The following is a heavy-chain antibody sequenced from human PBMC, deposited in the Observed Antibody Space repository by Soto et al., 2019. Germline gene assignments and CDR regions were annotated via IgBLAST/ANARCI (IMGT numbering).Heavy chain of an antibody. CDR2: IYYSGSA. J-gene: IGHJ4*02. D-gene: IGHD3-10*01. Sequence: SETLSLTCTVSGGSISSYYWSWIRQPPGKGLEWIGYIYYSGSANYNPSLKSRVTISVDTSKNQFSLKLSSVTAADTAVYYCARLVGGSGTDYFDYWGQGTLVTVSS. V-gene: IGHV4-59*01. CDR3: ARLVGGSGTDYFDY. CDR1: GGSISSYY.